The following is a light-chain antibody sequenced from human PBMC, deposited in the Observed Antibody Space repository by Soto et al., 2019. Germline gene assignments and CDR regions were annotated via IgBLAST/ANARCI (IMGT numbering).Light chain of an antibody. CDR2: AAS. Sequence: DIQMTQSPSSLSASVGDRVTITCRASQSISSYLNSYQQKPGKAPKLLIYAASSFQSGVPSRFSGSGSGTDFALTIRSLQPEDFATYYCQQSYSAPYTFGQGTKLEIK. V-gene: IGKV1-39*01. J-gene: IGKJ2*01. CDR1: QSISSY. CDR3: QQSYSAPYT.